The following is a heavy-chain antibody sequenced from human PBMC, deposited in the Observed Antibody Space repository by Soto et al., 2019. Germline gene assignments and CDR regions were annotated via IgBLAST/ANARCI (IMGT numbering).Heavy chain of an antibody. V-gene: IGHV6-1*01. D-gene: IGHD6-6*01. CDR3: ARSSIAARPGNWFDP. CDR2: TYYRSKWYN. J-gene: IGHJ5*02. Sequence: TLSLTCAISGDSVSSNSAAWNWIRQSPSRGLEWLGRTYYRSKWYNDYAVSVKSRITINPDTSKNQFSLQLNSVTPEDTAVYYCARSSIAARPGNWFDPWGQGTLVTVSS. CDR1: GDSVSSNSAA.